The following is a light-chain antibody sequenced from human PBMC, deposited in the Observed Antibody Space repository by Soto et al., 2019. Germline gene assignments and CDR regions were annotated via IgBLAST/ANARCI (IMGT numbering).Light chain of an antibody. V-gene: IGLV4-69*01. CDR1: SGHITHA. Sequence: QLVLTQSPSASASLGASVQLTCTLSSGHITHAIAWHQQQPEKGPRYLMKLNTDGSHDRGDGIPDRFSGSTSGAEHYLTVSGLQSEDEADYYCQTWGPAPGLVFGGGTKVTVL. CDR2: LNTDGSH. CDR3: QTWGPAPGLV. J-gene: IGLJ3*02.